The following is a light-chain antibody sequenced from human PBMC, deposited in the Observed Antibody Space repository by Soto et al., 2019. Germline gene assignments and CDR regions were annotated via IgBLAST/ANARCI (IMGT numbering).Light chain of an antibody. CDR3: SSYTSSSIDYV. CDR2: EVS. J-gene: IGLJ1*01. V-gene: IGLV2-14*01. CDR1: SSDVGGYNY. Sequence: QSALTQPASVSGSHGQSITISCTGTSSDVGGYNYVSWYQQHPGKAPKHMIYEVSNRPSGVYNRFSGSKSDNTASLTISGLLAEAEADYYCSSYTSSSIDYVFGTGTKLTVL.